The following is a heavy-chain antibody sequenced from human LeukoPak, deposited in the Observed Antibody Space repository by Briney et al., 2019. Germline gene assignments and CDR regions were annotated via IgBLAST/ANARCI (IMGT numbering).Heavy chain of an antibody. CDR3: AKAGLRPYFDY. J-gene: IGHJ4*02. Sequence: GGSLRLSCAASGFNFNNYWMSWLRQAPGKGLEWVANIKDDGSEEYYVDSVKGRFAIVRDNAYNSLYLQMNSLRAEDTAVYYCAKAGLRPYFDYWGQGTLVTVSS. CDR1: GFNFNNYW. CDR2: IKDDGSEE. V-gene: IGHV3-7*03. D-gene: IGHD5-12*01.